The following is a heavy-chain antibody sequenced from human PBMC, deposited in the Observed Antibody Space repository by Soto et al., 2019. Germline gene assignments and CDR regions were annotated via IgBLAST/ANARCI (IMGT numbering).Heavy chain of an antibody. CDR3: ARDSYYMDV. CDR2: ISYSGST. V-gene: IGHV4-59*01. J-gene: IGHJ6*03. Sequence: PSETLSLTCTVSGGSISSYYWSWIRQPPGKGLKWIGYISYSGSTNYNPSPKSRVTMSIDTSKNQFSLILSSVSAADTAVYYCARDSYYMDVWGKGTTVTVSS. CDR1: GGSISSYY.